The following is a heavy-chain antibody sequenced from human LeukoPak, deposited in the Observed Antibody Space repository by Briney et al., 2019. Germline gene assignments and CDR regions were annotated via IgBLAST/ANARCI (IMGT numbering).Heavy chain of an antibody. CDR3: ARETIVLPAVSFDY. CDR2: ISSGGTTI. J-gene: IGHJ4*02. Sequence: GGSLRLSCAASGFTFSRYAVNWVRQAPGKGLQWVSYISSGGTTIYYADSVKGRFTISRDNAKNSLYLQMNSLRDEDTALYYCARETIVLPAVSFDYWGQGTLVTVCS. D-gene: IGHD2-2*01. CDR1: GFTFSRYA. V-gene: IGHV3-48*02.